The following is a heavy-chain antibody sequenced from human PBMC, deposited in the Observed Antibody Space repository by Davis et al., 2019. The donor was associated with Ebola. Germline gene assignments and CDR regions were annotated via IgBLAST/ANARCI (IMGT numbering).Heavy chain of an antibody. V-gene: IGHV1-18*01. CDR3: ARARFGVVSNYYYYYGMDV. CDR2: INAGNGNT. J-gene: IGHJ6*02. CDR1: GYTFTSYG. Sequence: ASVKVSCKASGYTFTSYGISWVRQAPGQRLEWMGWINAGNGNTKYSQKFQGKVTMTRDTSTSTVYMELSSLRSEDTAVYYCARARFGVVSNYYYYYGMDVWGQGTTVTVSS. D-gene: IGHD3-3*01.